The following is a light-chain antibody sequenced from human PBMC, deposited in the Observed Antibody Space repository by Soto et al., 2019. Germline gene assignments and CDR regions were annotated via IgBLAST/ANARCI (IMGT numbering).Light chain of an antibody. CDR2: QAS. CDR1: QSISNW. J-gene: IGKJ1*01. Sequence: DIQMTQSPSTLSASVGDRVTITCRASQSISNWLAWYQHKPGTTPKLLIYQASTLENGVPSRFSGSGSGTEFTLTISSLQPDDFATYYCQQYNSYSFGQGTKVDIK. V-gene: IGKV1-5*01. CDR3: QQYNSYS.